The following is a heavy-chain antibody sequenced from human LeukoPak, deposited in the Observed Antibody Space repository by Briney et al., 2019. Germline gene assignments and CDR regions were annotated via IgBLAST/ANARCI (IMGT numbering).Heavy chain of an antibody. CDR2: ISSSSSYI. Sequence: GGSLRLSCAAFGFTFSSYSMNWVRQAPGKGLEWVSSISSSSSYIYYADSVKGRFTISRDNAKNSLYLQMNSLRAEDTAVYYCARDPPPRIVGATRVNYFDYWGQGTLVTVSS. D-gene: IGHD1-26*01. CDR3: ARDPPPRIVGATRVNYFDY. CDR1: GFTFSSYS. J-gene: IGHJ4*02. V-gene: IGHV3-21*01.